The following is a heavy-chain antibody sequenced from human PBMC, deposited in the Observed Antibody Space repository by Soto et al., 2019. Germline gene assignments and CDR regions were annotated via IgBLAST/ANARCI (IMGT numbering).Heavy chain of an antibody. Sequence: ASVKVSCKASGYTFTSYDINWLRQATGQGLEWMGWMNPNSGNTGYAQKFQGRVTMTRNTSISTAYMELSSLRSEDTAVYYCARGRVPYGSGSYYAYWGQGTLVTVSS. CDR3: ARGRVPYGSGSYYAY. D-gene: IGHD3-10*01. V-gene: IGHV1-8*01. CDR1: GYTFTSYD. J-gene: IGHJ4*02. CDR2: MNPNSGNT.